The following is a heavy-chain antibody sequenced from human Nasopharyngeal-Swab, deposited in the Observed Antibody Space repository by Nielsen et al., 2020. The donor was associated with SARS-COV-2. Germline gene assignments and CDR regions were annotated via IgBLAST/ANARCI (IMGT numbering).Heavy chain of an antibody. CDR2: INPSGGST. V-gene: IGHV1-46*01. J-gene: IGHJ4*02. D-gene: IGHD6-13*01. CDR1: GYTFTSYY. CDR3: ARDQASIAAMAY. Sequence: ASVKVSCKASGYTFTSYYMHWVRQAPGQGLEWMGIINPSGGSTSYAQKFQGRVTMTGDTSTSTVYMELSSLRSEDTAVYYCARDQASIAAMAYWGQGTLVTVSS.